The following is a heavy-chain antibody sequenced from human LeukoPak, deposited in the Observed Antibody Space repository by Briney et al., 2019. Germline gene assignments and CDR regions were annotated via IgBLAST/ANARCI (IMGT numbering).Heavy chain of an antibody. J-gene: IGHJ4*02. CDR3: ARLLAAAGTLDY. D-gene: IGHD6-13*01. CDR2: IYSGGST. CDR1: GFTVSSNY. V-gene: IGHV3-66*01. Sequence: GGSLRLSCAASGFTVSSNYMNWVRQAPGKGLEWVSVIYSGGSTYYADSVKGRFTISRDNSKNTLWLQMNSLRAEDTAVYYCARLLAAAGTLDYWGQGTLVTVS.